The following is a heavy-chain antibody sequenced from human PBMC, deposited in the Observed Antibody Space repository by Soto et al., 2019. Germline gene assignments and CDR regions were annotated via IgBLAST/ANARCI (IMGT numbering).Heavy chain of an antibody. Sequence: QVQLVESGGGLVKPGGSLRLSCAASGIVFSDYMSWVRQAPGKGLEWLSYISGSGRTTYSADSVKGRFTISRDNATNSLYLQMNSLRAEDTAVYYCARLPFPWGWFDPWGQGTLVTVSS. CDR2: ISGSGRTT. CDR3: ARLPFPWGWFDP. V-gene: IGHV3-11*01. D-gene: IGHD3-16*01. CDR1: GIVFSDY. J-gene: IGHJ5*02.